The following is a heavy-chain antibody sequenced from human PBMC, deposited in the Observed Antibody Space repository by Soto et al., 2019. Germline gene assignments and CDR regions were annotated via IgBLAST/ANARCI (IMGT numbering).Heavy chain of an antibody. V-gene: IGHV3-30*03. CDR2: ISYDGSNK. J-gene: IGHJ4*02. CDR1: GFTFSSYG. D-gene: IGHD3-10*01. Sequence: SLRLSCAASGFTFSSYGMHWVRQAPGKGLEWVAVISYDGSNKYYADSVKGRFTISRDNSKNTLYLQMNSLRAEDTAVYYCAQNMVRGVFGYWGQGTLVTVSS. CDR3: AQNMVRGVFGY.